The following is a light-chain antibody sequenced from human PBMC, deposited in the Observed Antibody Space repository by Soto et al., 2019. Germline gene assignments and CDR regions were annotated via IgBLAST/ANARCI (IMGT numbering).Light chain of an antibody. CDR1: SNDIGSDKF. CDR2: EGN. J-gene: IGLJ3*02. Sequence: QSALTQPASVSGSPGQSITISCSGTSNDIGSDKFVSWYQQHPGKVPKVMIYEGNKRPSGVSNRFSGSKSGNTASLTISGLQAEDEADYYGASYAGDSTMVFGGGTKVTVL. V-gene: IGLV2-23*01. CDR3: ASYAGDSTMV.